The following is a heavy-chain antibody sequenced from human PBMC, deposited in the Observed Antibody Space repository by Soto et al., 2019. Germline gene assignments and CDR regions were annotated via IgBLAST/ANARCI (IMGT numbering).Heavy chain of an antibody. CDR3: TSSAAPDAY. CDR1: GFDFNSYS. Sequence: EVQLVDAGVGLVQPGGSLRLSCVASGFDFNSYSMNWVRQAPGKGLEWISYINSGSTSVFYADSVKGRFTISRDNAKKSLYVQMNSLRAEDTAVYYCTSSAAPDAYGGQGTLVTVSS. V-gene: IGHV3-48*01. D-gene: IGHD6-13*01. J-gene: IGHJ4*02. CDR2: INSGSTSV.